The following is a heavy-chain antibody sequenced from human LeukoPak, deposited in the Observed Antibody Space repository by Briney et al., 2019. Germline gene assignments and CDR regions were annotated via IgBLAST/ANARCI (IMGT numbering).Heavy chain of an antibody. CDR2: IYYSGSI. CDR3: ARQSRDGDYIAKLFDY. D-gene: IGHD4-17*01. CDR1: GGSLSNYY. V-gene: IGHV4-59*08. J-gene: IGHJ4*02. Sequence: PSETLSLTCTVSGGSLSNYYWSWIRQPPGKGLEWIGYIYYSGSINYNSSLKSRVTISVDMSKNQFSLQLSSVTAADTAVYYCARQSRDGDYIAKLFDYWGQGTLVTVSS.